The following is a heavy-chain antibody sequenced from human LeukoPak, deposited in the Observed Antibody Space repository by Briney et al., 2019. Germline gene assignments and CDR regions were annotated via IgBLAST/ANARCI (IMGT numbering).Heavy chain of an antibody. J-gene: IGHJ3*02. CDR2: IYYSVST. Sequence: SETLSLTCTVSGGSISSYYWSWIRQPPGKGLEWIGYIYYSVSTNYNPSLKSRVTISVDTSKNQFSLKLSSVTAADTAVYYCARTGYDSRGIAFDIWGQGTMVTASS. D-gene: IGHD3-22*01. V-gene: IGHV4-59*08. CDR1: GGSISSYY. CDR3: ARTGYDSRGIAFDI.